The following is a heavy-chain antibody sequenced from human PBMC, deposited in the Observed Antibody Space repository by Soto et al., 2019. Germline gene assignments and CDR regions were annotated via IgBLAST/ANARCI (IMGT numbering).Heavy chain of an antibody. CDR2: VYYTGTT. CDR3: ARSPEYDFWNNGMAV. J-gene: IGHJ6*02. D-gene: IGHD3-3*01. Sequence: SETLSLTCSVSGGSLSKYYWSWIRQPAGKGLEWIASVYYTGTTNYNPSLKSRVTISVDTSKNQFSLKLSSVTAADTAVYYCARSPEYDFWNNGMAVWGQGTTVTIS. V-gene: IGHV4-59*01. CDR1: GGSLSKYY.